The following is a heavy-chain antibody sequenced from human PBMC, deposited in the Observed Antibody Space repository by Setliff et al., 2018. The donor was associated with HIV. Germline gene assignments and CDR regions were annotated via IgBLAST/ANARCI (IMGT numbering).Heavy chain of an antibody. CDR2: IYYSGST. V-gene: IGHV4-39*01. CDR3: ARGPPHVFYGSGRDGAFDI. CDR1: GGSISNSRYY. J-gene: IGHJ3*02. D-gene: IGHD3-10*01. Sequence: KPSETLSLTCTVSGGSISNSRYYWSWIRQPPGKGLEWIGSIYYSGSTYYNPSLKSRVTISVDTSKNQFSLKLSSVTAADAAVYYCARGPPHVFYGSGRDGAFDIWGQGTMVTVSS.